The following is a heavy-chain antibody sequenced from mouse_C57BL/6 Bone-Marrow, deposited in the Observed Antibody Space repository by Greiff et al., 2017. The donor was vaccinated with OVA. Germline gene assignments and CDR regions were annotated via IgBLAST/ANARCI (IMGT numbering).Heavy chain of an antibody. CDR3: ARSLYYEYG. CDR1: GYAFSSSW. Sequence: QVQLQQSGPELVKPGASVKISCKASGYAFSSSWMNWVKQRPGKGLEWIGRIYPGDGDTNYNGKFKGKATLTADKSSSTAYMQLSSLTSEDSAVYFCARSLYYEYGWGQGTLVTVSA. D-gene: IGHD2-4*01. V-gene: IGHV1-82*01. CDR2: IYPGDGDT. J-gene: IGHJ3*01.